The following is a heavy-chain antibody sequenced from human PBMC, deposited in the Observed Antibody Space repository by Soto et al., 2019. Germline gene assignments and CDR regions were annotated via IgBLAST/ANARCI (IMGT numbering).Heavy chain of an antibody. J-gene: IGHJ6*02. V-gene: IGHV1-8*01. CDR1: GYTFTSYD. Sequence: GASVKVSCKASGYTFTSYDINWVRQATGQGLEWMGWMNPNSGNTGYAQKFQGRVTMTRNTSISTAYMELSSLRSEDTAVYYCARDVSDPYGMDVWGQGTTVTVSS. CDR2: MNPNSGNT. CDR3: ARDVSDPYGMDV.